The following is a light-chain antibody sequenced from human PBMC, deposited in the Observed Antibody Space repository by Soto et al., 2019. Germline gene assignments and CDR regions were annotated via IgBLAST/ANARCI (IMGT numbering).Light chain of an antibody. CDR2: KAS. CDR3: QQYNTYPLT. J-gene: IGKJ4*01. V-gene: IGKV1-5*03. Sequence: DIQMTQSPSTLSASVGDRVTINCRASQSISTRLAWYQQKPGKAPKLLIYKASSLEGGVPSRFSGSGSGTEFNITFSSLRPDDFATYYCQQYNTYPLTFGGGTKVDIK. CDR1: QSISTR.